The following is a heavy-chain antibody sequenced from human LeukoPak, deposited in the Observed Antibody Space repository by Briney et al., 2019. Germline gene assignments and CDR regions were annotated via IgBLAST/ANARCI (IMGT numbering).Heavy chain of an antibody. J-gene: IGHJ4*02. CDR1: GFTVSSIE. V-gene: IGHV3-21*04. CDR3: ARDARDYDILTGYPPIDY. D-gene: IGHD3-9*01. Sequence: PGGSLRLSCAASGFTVSSIEMTWVRQAPGKGLEWVSSDYADSVKGRFTISRDNAKNSLHLQMNSLRAEDTAVYYCARDARDYDILTGYPPIDYWGQGTLVTVSS.